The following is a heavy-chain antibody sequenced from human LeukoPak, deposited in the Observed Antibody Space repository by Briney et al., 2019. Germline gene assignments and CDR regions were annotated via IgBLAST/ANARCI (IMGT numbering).Heavy chain of an antibody. Sequence: GGSLRLSCAASGFTFSSYAMSWVRQAPGKGLEWVSAISGSGGSTYYADSVKGRFTISRDNSKNTLYLQMNSLRAEDTAVYYCAKDLGVGSSGWYESLGWDFDYWGQGTLVTVSS. J-gene: IGHJ4*02. CDR1: GFTFSSYA. V-gene: IGHV3-23*01. D-gene: IGHD6-19*01. CDR3: AKDLGVGSSGWYESLGWDFDY. CDR2: ISGSGGST.